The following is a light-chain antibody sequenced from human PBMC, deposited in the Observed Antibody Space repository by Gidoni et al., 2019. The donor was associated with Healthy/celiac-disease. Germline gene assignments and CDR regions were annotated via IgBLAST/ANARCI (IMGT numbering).Light chain of an antibody. Sequence: IQMTQSPYSLSASVGDRVTITCRASQSISSYLNWYQQKPGKAPKLLIYAASSLQSGVPSRFSGIGAGTDFTLTIRSLRPQDFATYSLQQSYQTQVSFXPXTNVDIK. CDR3: QQSYQTQVS. V-gene: IGKV1-39*01. CDR2: AAS. CDR1: QSISSY. J-gene: IGKJ3*01.